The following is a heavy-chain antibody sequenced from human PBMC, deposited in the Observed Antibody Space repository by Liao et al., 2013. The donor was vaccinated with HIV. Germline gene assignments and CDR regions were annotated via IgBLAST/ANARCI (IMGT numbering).Heavy chain of an antibody. V-gene: IGHV4-61*02. J-gene: IGHJ4*02. CDR2: VYTSGST. CDR1: GASVSSGSYY. CDR3: AVGSSWYNGWVY. Sequence: QVQLQESGPGLVKPSQTLSLTCTVSGASVSSGSYYWSWIRQPAGKGLEWIGRVYTSGSTNYNPSLKTRVTISLDTSKNQFSLKLSSVTAADTAVYYCAVGSSWYNGWVYWGQGTPVTVSP. D-gene: IGHD6-13*01.